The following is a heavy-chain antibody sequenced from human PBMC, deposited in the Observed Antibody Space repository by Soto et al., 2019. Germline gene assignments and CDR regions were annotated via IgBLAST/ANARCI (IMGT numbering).Heavy chain of an antibody. CDR1: GFTFSSYW. CDR2: INGDGSTL. V-gene: IGHV3-74*01. D-gene: IGHD5-12*01. Sequence: EVQLVESGGGLVQPGGSLRLSCAASGFTFSSYWMHWVRQTPGKGLVWVSRINGDGSTLYYADSVKGRLTISRDSAKNTLDLQINSLRDEDTGVYYCARGAPGYGNFDYWGQGTLVTVS. CDR3: ARGAPGYGNFDY. J-gene: IGHJ4*02.